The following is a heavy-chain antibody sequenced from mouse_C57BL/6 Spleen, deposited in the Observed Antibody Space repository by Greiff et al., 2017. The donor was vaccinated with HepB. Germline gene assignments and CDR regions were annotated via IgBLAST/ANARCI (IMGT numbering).Heavy chain of an antibody. V-gene: IGHV1-15*01. J-gene: IGHJ2*01. Sequence: QVQLKQSGAELVRPGASVTLSCKASGYTFTDYEMHWVKQTPVHGLEWIGAIDPETGGTAYNQKFKGKAILTADKSSSTAYMELRSLTSEDSAVYYCTTSYDYGDYWGQGTTLTVSS. CDR2: IDPETGGT. CDR3: TTSYDYGDY. CDR1: GYTFTDYE. D-gene: IGHD2-4*01.